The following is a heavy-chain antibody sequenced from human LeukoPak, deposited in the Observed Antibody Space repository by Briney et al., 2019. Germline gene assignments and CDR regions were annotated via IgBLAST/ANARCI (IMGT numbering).Heavy chain of an antibody. J-gene: IGHJ3*01. CDR1: GFIFCTYA. Sequence: GGSLRLSCAASGFIFCTYAMTWLRQAPGEGLEGVSSISAGGDRPYYADSVKGRFTISRDNSKNTVFVQMDSLRGDDTAVYFCAKDTGRLGVRKVFDFWGQGTIVTVSS. CDR3: AKDTGRLGVRKVFDF. CDR2: ISAGGDRP. V-gene: IGHV3-23*01. D-gene: IGHD3-16*01.